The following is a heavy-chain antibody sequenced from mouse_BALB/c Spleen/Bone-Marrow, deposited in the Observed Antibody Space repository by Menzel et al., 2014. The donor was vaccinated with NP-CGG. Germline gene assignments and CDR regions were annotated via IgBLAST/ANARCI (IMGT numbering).Heavy chain of an antibody. CDR1: GFTFSSFG. CDR2: ISSGSSTI. CDR3: ARSLLRLSYAMDY. V-gene: IGHV5-17*02. D-gene: IGHD1-2*01. J-gene: IGHJ4*01. Sequence: EVMLVKSGGGLVQPGGSRKLSCAASGFTFSSFGMHWVRQAPEKGLEWVAYISSGSSTIYYADTVKGRFTISRDNPKNTLFLQMTSLRSEDTAMYYCARSLLRLSYAMDYWGQGTSVTVSS.